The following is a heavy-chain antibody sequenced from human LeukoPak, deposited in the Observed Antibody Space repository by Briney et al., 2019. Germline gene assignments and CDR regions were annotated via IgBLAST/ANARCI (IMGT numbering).Heavy chain of an antibody. J-gene: IGHJ4*02. Sequence: SETLSLTCAVYGGSFSDYYWSWIRQPPGKGLEWIGSIYYSGSTYYNPSLKSRVTISVDTSKNQFSLKLSSVTAADTAVYYCARQVGSSRIDYWGQGTLVTVSS. CDR3: ARQVGSSRIDY. CDR2: IYYSGST. CDR1: GGSFSDYY. V-gene: IGHV4-59*08. D-gene: IGHD1-26*01.